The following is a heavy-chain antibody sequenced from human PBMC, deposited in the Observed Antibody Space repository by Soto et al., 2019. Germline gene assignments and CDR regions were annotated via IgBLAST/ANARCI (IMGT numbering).Heavy chain of an antibody. CDR3: ARNSPPRTYGDDNWFDP. CDR1: GFTFSDYA. CDR2: ISYDGDNK. J-gene: IGHJ5*02. Sequence: GGSLRLSCAASGFTFSDYAMHWVRQAPGTGLEWVAVISYDGDNKYYADSVKGRFTMSRDNSKDTLYLQMNSLRPEDTAVYYCARNSPPRTYGDDNWFDPWGQGTLVTVSS. D-gene: IGHD4-17*01. V-gene: IGHV3-30-3*01.